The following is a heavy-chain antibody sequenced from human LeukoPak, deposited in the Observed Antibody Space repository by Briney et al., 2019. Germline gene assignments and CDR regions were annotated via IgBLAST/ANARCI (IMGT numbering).Heavy chain of an antibody. D-gene: IGHD1-26*01. Sequence: GESLKISCKGSGYPFSTYWIGWVRQMPGKGLEWMGIIYPGDSDTRSSPPFQGQVTISADKSISTAYLQWSSLKASDTAMYYCARHSRVGITWTHFDYWGRGTLVTVSS. CDR1: GYPFSTYW. J-gene: IGHJ4*02. CDR2: IYPGDSDT. V-gene: IGHV5-51*01. CDR3: ARHSRVGITWTHFDY.